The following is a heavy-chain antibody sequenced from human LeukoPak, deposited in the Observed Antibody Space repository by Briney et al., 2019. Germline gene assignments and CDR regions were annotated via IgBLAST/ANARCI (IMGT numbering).Heavy chain of an antibody. CDR1: GGSISGHY. V-gene: IGHV4-59*11. D-gene: IGHD6-19*01. CDR2: IYYSGST. CDR3: ARRSSIAVAGTPLGDWFDP. Sequence: PSETLSLTCTVSGGSISGHYWSWIRQPPGMGLEWLGYIYYSGSTNYNPSLKSRVTISVDTSKNQFSLKLSSVTAADTAVYYCARRSSIAVAGTPLGDWFDPWGQGTLVTVSS. J-gene: IGHJ5*02.